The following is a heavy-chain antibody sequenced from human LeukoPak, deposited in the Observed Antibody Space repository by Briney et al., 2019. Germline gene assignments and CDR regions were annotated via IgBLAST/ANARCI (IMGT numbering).Heavy chain of an antibody. CDR2: ISYDGSNK. D-gene: IGHD3-3*01. J-gene: IGHJ4*02. CDR3: GRSGDFWSGSGVAY. V-gene: IGHV3-30*03. Sequence: GGSLRLSCATSGFTFNNYGMHWVRQAPGKGLEWVAVISYDGSNKNYADSVKDRFTISRDNSKNTLYLQMNSLRAEDTAVYYCGRSGDFWSGSGVAYWGQGTLVAVSS. CDR1: GFTFNNYG.